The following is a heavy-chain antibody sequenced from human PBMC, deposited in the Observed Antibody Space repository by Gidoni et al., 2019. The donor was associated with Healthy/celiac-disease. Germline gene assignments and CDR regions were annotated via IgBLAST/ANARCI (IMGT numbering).Heavy chain of an antibody. D-gene: IGHD1-26*01. J-gene: IGHJ6*02. V-gene: IGHV3-64*01. CDR2: ISSNGGST. CDR1: GFTFSSYA. Sequence: EVQLVESGGGLVQPGGSLRLSCAASGFTFSSYAMHWVRQAPGKGLEYVSAISSNGGSTYYANSVKGRFTISRDNSKNTLYLQMGSLRAEDMAVYYCARGLGVGAAYYYYGMDVWGQGTTVTVSS. CDR3: ARGLGVGAAYYYYGMDV.